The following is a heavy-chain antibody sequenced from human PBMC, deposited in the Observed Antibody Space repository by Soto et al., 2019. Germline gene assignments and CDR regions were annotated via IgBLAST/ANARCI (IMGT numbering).Heavy chain of an antibody. CDR3: GTSMRHQLDP. CDR2: INKDGSDT. CDR1: GFTFGIHW. D-gene: IGHD2-21*01. J-gene: IGHJ5*02. Sequence: EVQVVESGGGLVQPGGSLRLSCTASGFTFGIHWMTWVRPVPGKGLEWVANINKDGSDTYYVDSVKGRFIISIDNATDSVYLQMNSLRVEDPAVYYCGTSMRHQLDPWGKGTMVTVS. V-gene: IGHV3-7*01.